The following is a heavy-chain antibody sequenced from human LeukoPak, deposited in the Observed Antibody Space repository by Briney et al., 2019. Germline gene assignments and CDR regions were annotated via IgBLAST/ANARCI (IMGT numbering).Heavy chain of an antibody. CDR1: GFTFDDYA. Sequence: GGSLRLSCAASGFTFDDYAMHWVRQAPGKGLEWVSGISWNSGSIGYADSVKGRFTISRDNAKNSLYLQMNGLRAEDTALYYCAKDSDSGIAVAGDLGYWGQGTLVTVSS. J-gene: IGHJ4*02. CDR3: AKDSDSGIAVAGDLGY. V-gene: IGHV3-9*01. CDR2: ISWNSGSI. D-gene: IGHD6-19*01.